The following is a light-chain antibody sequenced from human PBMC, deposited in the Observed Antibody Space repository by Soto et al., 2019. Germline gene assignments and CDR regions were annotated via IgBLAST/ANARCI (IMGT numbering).Light chain of an antibody. CDR3: NSYTTSETYV. CDR1: HSDVGSYNR. V-gene: IGLV2-18*02. Sequence: QSVLTQPASVSGSPGQSITISCTGTHSDVGSYNRVSWYQQPPGTAPKLIIYDVNNRPSGVSYRFSGSKSGNTASLTISGLQAEDEADYYCNSYTTSETYVFGTGTKVTVL. CDR2: DVN. J-gene: IGLJ1*01.